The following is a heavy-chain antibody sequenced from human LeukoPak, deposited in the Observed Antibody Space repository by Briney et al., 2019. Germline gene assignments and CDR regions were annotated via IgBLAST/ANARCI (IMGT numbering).Heavy chain of an antibody. J-gene: IGHJ4*02. CDR2: INPSGGST. CDR3: ARDDYGDF. CDR1: GYTFTSYY. Sequence: ASVKVSCKASGYTFTSYYINWVRQAPAQGLEWMGIINPSGGSTRNAQKFQGRVTMTRDTSTSTVYMELSSLRSEDTAVYYCARDDYGDFWGQGTLVTVSS. V-gene: IGHV1-46*01.